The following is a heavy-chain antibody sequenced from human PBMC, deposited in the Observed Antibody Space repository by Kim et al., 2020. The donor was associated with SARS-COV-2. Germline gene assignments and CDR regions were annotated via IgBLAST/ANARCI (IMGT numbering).Heavy chain of an antibody. CDR3: ARAGVGDVVPAAMPDYYYYYGMDV. CDR2: INAGNGNT. Sequence: ASVKVSCKASGYTFTSYAMHWVRQAPGQRLEWMGWINAGNGNTKYSQKFQGRVTITRDTSASTAYMELSSLRSEDTAVYYCARAGVGDVVPAAMPDYYYYYGMDVWGQGTTVTVSS. CDR1: GYTFTSYA. D-gene: IGHD2-2*01. V-gene: IGHV1-3*01. J-gene: IGHJ6*01.